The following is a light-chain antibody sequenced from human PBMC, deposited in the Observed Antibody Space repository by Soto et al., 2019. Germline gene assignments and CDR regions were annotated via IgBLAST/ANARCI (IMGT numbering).Light chain of an antibody. CDR3: QQYGSSPRT. Sequence: EMVLTQSPGTLSLSPGDRATLSCRASQSVSSSHLAWYQQKPGQAPRLLISGASSRATGIPDRFTGSGSGTDFTLTISRLEPEDFAVYYCQQYGSSPRTFGQGTKVDIK. V-gene: IGKV3-20*01. CDR2: GAS. J-gene: IGKJ1*01. CDR1: QSVSSSH.